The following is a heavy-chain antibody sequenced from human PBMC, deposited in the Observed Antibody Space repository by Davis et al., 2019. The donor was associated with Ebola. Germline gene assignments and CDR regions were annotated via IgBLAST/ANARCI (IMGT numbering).Heavy chain of an antibody. CDR1: GGSISSSSYY. Sequence: SETLSLTCTVSGGSISSSSYYWGWIRQPPGKGLEWFGSIYYSGSTYYNPSLKSRVTISVDTVKNQFSLKLSSVTATDTAVYYCARHQTGRGISFGAGGHYFDYWGQGTLVTVSS. CDR3: ARHQTGRGISFGAGGHYFDY. CDR2: IYYSGST. V-gene: IGHV4-39*01. J-gene: IGHJ4*02. D-gene: IGHD3-16*01.